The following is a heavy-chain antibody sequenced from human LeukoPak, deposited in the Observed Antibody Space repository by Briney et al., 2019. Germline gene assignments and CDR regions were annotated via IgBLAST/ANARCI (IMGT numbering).Heavy chain of an antibody. D-gene: IGHD3-22*01. J-gene: IGHJ4*02. Sequence: ASVKISCKASGYTFTSYYMHWVRQAPGQGLEWMGIINPSGGSTSYAQKFQGRVTMTRDTSTSTVYMELSSLGSEDTAVYYCARDNDSSGYYWSYFDYWGQGTLVTVSS. CDR2: INPSGGST. CDR3: ARDNDSSGYYWSYFDY. V-gene: IGHV1-46*01. CDR1: GYTFTSYY.